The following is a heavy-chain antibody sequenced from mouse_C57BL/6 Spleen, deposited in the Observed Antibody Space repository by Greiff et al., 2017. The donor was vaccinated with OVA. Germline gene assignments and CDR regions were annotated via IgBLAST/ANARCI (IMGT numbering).Heavy chain of an antibody. V-gene: IGHV1-81*01. Sequence: VQLQESGAELARPGASVKLSCKASGYTFTSYGISWVKQRTGQGLEWIGEIYPRSGNTYYNEKFKGKATLTADKSSSTAYMELRSLTSEDSAVYFCARRDISSPFDYWGQGTTLTVSS. D-gene: IGHD1-1*01. CDR1: GYTFTSYG. CDR2: IYPRSGNT. J-gene: IGHJ2*01. CDR3: ARRDISSPFDY.